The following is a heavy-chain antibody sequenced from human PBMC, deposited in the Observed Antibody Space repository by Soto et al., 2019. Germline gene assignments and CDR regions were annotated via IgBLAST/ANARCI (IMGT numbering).Heavy chain of an antibody. CDR3: AHSRPGVLAACSRC. CDR1: GFSLTTSGVG. D-gene: IGHD3-3*02. J-gene: IGHJ4*02. Sequence: QITLKESGPTLVKPTQTLTLTCTFSGFSLTTSGVGVGWIRQPPGEALEWLAFINWDDDQRYSPSLKSRLSITKAPAKSQVVLTMTNLDPVDTATYYSAHSRPGVLAACSRCWGRGALVTVSS. V-gene: IGHV2-5*02. CDR2: INWDDDQ.